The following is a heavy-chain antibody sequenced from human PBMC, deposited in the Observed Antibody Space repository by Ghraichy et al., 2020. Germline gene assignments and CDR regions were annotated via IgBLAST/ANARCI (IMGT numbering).Heavy chain of an antibody. V-gene: IGHV4-34*01. CDR1: GGSFSGYY. D-gene: IGHD6-13*01. Sequence: SETLYLTCAVYGGSFSGYYWSWIRQPPGKGLEWIGEINHSGSTNYNPSLKSRVTISVDTSKNQFSLKLSSVTAADTAVYYCAREKSSSWYKRFDPWGQGTLVTVSS. CDR3: AREKSSSWYKRFDP. J-gene: IGHJ5*02. CDR2: INHSGST.